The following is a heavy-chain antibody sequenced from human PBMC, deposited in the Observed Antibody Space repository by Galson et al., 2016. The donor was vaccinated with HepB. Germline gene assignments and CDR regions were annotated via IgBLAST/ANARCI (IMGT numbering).Heavy chain of an antibody. V-gene: IGHV3-23*01. Sequence: SLRLSCAASGFSFTNYAMNWVRQAPGKGLEWVSSISGRGATTYYAGSVKGRFTISRDNSKNTLYLQMNSLRAEDTATYYCAKEMRWLKLGLDYWGQGTRVTVSS. CDR3: AKEMRWLKLGLDY. CDR1: GFSFTNYA. D-gene: IGHD5-24*01. J-gene: IGHJ4*02. CDR2: ISGRGATT.